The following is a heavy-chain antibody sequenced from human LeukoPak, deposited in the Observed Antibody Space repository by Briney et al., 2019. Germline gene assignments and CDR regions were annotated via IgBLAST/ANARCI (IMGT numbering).Heavy chain of an antibody. Sequence: PSETLSLTCTVSGGSISSTNYYWGWIRQPPGKGLEWIGSIYYSGSTYYNPSLKSRVTISVDKSKNQFSLKLSSVTAADTAVYYCARDSDSSGWYDGGAGYFDYWGQGTLVTVSS. V-gene: IGHV4-39*07. J-gene: IGHJ4*02. CDR2: IYYSGST. CDR3: ARDSDSSGWYDGGAGYFDY. D-gene: IGHD6-19*01. CDR1: GGSISSTNYY.